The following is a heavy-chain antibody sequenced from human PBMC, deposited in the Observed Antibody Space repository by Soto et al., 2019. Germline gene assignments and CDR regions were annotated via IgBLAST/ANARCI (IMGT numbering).Heavy chain of an antibody. Sequence: LVQSGPDVKKPGTSVKVSCKTSGFTFGSSALRWVRQVGGQRLEWIGWIVVASGYSNVAQKFQDRVSLTRDLSTNTAFMELSSLTSEDSAMYYCAADVIGVAGDFDHWGQGTLVSVSS. CDR2: IVVASGYS. D-gene: IGHD6-19*01. J-gene: IGHJ4*02. V-gene: IGHV1-58*01. CDR1: GFTFGSSA. CDR3: AADVIGVAGDFDH.